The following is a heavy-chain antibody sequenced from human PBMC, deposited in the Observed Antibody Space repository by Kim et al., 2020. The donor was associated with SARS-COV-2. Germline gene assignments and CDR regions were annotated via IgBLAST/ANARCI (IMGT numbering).Heavy chain of an antibody. Sequence: AHSGTGRFTIARDKSKNPRYLQMNSLRAEDTAVYYCARDRAGNSYYGMDVWGQGTTVTVSS. J-gene: IGHJ6*02. D-gene: IGHD6-13*01. V-gene: IGHV3-30*01. CDR3: ARDRAGNSYYGMDV.